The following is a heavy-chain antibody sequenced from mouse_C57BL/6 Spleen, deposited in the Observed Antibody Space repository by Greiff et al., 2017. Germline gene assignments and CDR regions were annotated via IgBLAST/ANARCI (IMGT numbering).Heavy chain of an antibody. CDR2: IHPSDGDT. V-gene: IGHV1-74*01. CDR3: SLWGWYFDV. CDR1: GYTFTSYW. Sequence: QVQLQQPGAELVKPGASVKVSCKASGYTFTSYWIHWVKQRPGQGLEWIGRIHPSDGDTNYNQKFKGKATLTVDKSSSTAYMQLSSLTSEDSAVXYCSLWGWYFDVWGTGTTVTVSS. J-gene: IGHJ1*03.